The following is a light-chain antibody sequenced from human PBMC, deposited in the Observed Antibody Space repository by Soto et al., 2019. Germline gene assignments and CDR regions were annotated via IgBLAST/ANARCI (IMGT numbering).Light chain of an antibody. CDR2: GAS. CDR1: QSVSSSY. Sequence: EIVLTQSPGTLSLSPGERATLSCRSSQSVSSSYLAWYQQKPGQAPRLLIYGASSRATGIPARLSASGSGTEFTLTISSLESEDFAVYYCRQYYKWPLTFGGGTKV. J-gene: IGKJ4*01. V-gene: IGKV3-20*01. CDR3: RQYYKWPLT.